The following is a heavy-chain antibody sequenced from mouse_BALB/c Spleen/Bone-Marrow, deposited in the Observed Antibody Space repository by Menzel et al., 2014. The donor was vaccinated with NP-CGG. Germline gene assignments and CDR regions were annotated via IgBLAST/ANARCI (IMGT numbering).Heavy chain of an antibody. CDR2: IWSGGNT. D-gene: IGHD1-1*01. V-gene: IGHV2-2*02. CDR1: GLSLTDYG. J-gene: IGHJ4*01. Sequence: VKVVESGPGLVQPSQSLSITCTVSGLSLTDYGVHRVRQSPGKGLEWLGVIWSGGNTDYNAAFISRLSISKDNSKSQVFFKMNSLQANDTAIYYCARKSYYYGKGAMDYWGQGTSVTVSS. CDR3: ARKSYYYGKGAMDY.